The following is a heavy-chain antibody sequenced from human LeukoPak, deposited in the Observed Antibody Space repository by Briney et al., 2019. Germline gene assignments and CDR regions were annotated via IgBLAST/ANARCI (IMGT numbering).Heavy chain of an antibody. CDR3: VSNSFDYYGSGSYSVDY. CDR2: IYYSGST. Sequence: SETLSLTCTVSGGSISSSSYYWGWIRQPPGKGLEWIGSIYYSGSTYYNTSLKSRVTISVDTSKNQFSLKLSSVTAAATAVYYCVSNSFDYYGSGSYSVDYWGQGTLVTVSS. J-gene: IGHJ4*02. CDR1: GGSISSSSYY. V-gene: IGHV4-39*07. D-gene: IGHD3-10*01.